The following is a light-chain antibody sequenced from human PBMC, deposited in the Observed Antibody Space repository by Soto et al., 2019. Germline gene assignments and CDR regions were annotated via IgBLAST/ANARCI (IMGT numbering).Light chain of an antibody. CDR2: EAS. V-gene: IGKV1-5*01. CDR3: QKYNGYTWT. Sequence: DIQMPQSPSTLSASVGDRVNITCRASRRISSWLAWYQQQPCKAPKLLVSEASTLQSGVPSRFSGNGSGTEFTLTIIMLQPADLATYYCQKYNGYTWTCSHGTRVGIK. J-gene: IGKJ1*01. CDR1: RRISSW.